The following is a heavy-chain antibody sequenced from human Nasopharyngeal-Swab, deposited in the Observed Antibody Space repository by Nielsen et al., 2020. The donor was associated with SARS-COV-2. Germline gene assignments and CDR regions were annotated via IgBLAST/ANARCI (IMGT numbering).Heavy chain of an antibody. CDR3: ARRALRDYYFDY. Sequence: GESLKISCAASGFSFSSYAMHWVRQAPGKGLEWVAVASSDGRNKYYADSVKGRFAVSRDNSKNTLYLQMNSLRAEDTAVYYCARRALRDYYFDYWGQGTLVTVSS. CDR1: GFSFSSYA. CDR2: ASSDGRNK. D-gene: IGHD5-24*01. V-gene: IGHV3-30*09. J-gene: IGHJ4*02.